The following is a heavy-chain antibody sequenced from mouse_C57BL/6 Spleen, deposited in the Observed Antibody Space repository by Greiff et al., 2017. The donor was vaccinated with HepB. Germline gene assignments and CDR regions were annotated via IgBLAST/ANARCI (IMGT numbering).Heavy chain of an antibody. Sequence: EVKLQQSGPELVKPGASVKISCKASGYTFTDYYMNWVKQSHGKSLEWIGDINPNNGGTSYNQKFKGKATLTVDKSSSTAYMELRSLTSEDSAVYYCASHMDYYAMDYWGQGTSVTVSS. V-gene: IGHV1-26*01. J-gene: IGHJ4*01. CDR3: ASHMDYYAMDY. CDR1: GYTFTDYY. CDR2: INPNNGGT. D-gene: IGHD6-1*01.